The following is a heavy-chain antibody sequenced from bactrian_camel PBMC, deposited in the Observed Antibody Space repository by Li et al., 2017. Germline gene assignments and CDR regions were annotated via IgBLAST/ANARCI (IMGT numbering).Heavy chain of an antibody. CDR1: GYTYSSVC. CDR3: GIDLLACPRTVASTWPVY. V-gene: IGHV3S1*01. D-gene: IGHD4*01. J-gene: IGHJ4*01. Sequence: VQLVESGGGSVQAGGSLRLSCTASGYTYSSVCLAWFRQAPGKEREGVAAIHTAGSSTYYGDAVKGRFTISQEKSNNTLYLQMNSLKPEDTAMYYCGIDLLACPRTVASTWPVYWGQGTQVTVS. CDR2: IHTAGSST.